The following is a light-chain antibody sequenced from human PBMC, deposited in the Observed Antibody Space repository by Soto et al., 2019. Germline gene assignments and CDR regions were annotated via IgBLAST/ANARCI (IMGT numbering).Light chain of an antibody. J-gene: IGKJ2*01. CDR1: ESISNS. CDR2: GAS. V-gene: IGKV3-15*01. Sequence: EIVMTQSPASLSVSPGETATLSCRASESISNSLAWYQQKPSQAPSLLIYGASTRATGIPARFSGSGSGTELTLTISSLQSEDSALNYCQQYNKWPPRTFGQGTKLEIK. CDR3: QQYNKWPPRT.